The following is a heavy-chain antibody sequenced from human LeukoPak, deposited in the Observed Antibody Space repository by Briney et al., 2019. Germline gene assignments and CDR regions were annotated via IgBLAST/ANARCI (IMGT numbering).Heavy chain of an antibody. CDR3: ARGPPSWGYDA. Sequence: ASVKVSCKASGYTFTSYDFNWVRQATGQRPEWMGWMSPNSGDTGYAQKFQDRVTMTRNTSISTAYMELSSLRSDDTAVYYCARGPPSWGYDAWGPGTLVTVSS. J-gene: IGHJ5*02. CDR2: MSPNSGDT. D-gene: IGHD2-2*01. V-gene: IGHV1-8*01. CDR1: GYTFTSYD.